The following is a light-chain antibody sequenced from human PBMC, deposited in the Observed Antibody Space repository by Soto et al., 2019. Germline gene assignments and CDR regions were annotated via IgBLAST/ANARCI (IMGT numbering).Light chain of an antibody. CDR1: QSVNNN. CDR3: QQYTNLPPDT. CDR2: VAS. V-gene: IGKV3-15*01. Sequence: DIILTQSPASLSVSPGERATLSCRASQSVNNNLAWYQQKPGQAPRLLIYVASTRATGIPGRFRGSGSGTEFTLTITRLQSEDFAVYCCQQYTNLPPDTFGQGTKLEIK. J-gene: IGKJ2*01.